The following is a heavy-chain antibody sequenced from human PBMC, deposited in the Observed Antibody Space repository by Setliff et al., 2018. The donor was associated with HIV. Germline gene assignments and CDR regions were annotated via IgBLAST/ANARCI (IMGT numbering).Heavy chain of an antibody. CDR2: IIPILGIA. CDR1: GGTFTSYG. CDR3: ARVSLDSSGWYAEYFQH. V-gene: IGHV1-69*10. D-gene: IGHD6-19*01. J-gene: IGHJ1*01. Sequence: SVKVSCKASGGTFTSYGLSWVRQAPGQGLEWMGGIIPILGIANYAQKFQGRVTITADKSTSTAYMELSSPRSEDTAVYYCARVSLDSSGWYAEYFQHWGQGTLVTVSS.